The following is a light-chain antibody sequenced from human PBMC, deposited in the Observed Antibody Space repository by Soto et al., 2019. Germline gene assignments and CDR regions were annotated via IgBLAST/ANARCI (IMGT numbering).Light chain of an antibody. CDR1: SSDVGGHNY. V-gene: IGLV2-14*01. J-gene: IGLJ2*01. Sequence: QSALTQPASVSGSPGQSITISCSGTSSDVGGHNYVSWFQQPPGKVPKLIIYNVSVRPSGISDRFSGSKSGNTASLTISRLQADDEDDYYCSSFARGDFVLFGGGTRLTVL. CDR3: SSFARGDFVL. CDR2: NVS.